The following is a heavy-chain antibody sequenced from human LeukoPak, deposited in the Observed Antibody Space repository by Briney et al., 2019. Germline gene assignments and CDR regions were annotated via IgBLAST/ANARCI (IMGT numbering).Heavy chain of an antibody. CDR1: GFTFDDYA. J-gene: IGHJ6*03. V-gene: IGHV3-43D*03. CDR2: ISWDGGST. CDR3: AMGWGYSGYARGYYYMDV. Sequence: GGSLRLYCAASGFTFDDYAMHWVRQAPGKGLEGVSLISWDGGSTYYADSVKGRFTISRDNSKNSLYLQMNSLRAEDTALYYCAMGWGYSGYARGYYYMDVWGKGTTVTVSS. D-gene: IGHD5-12*01.